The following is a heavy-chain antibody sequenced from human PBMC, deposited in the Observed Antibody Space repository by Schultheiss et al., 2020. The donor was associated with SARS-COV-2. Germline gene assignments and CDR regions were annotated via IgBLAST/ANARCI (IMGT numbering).Heavy chain of an antibody. CDR2: IYYSGST. D-gene: IGHD2-21*02. J-gene: IGHJ5*02. CDR1: GGSISDHY. Sequence: SQTLSLTCTVSGGSISDHYWSWIRQTPGKGLEWIGYIYYSGSTYYNPSLKSRVTISVDTSKNQFSLKLSSVTAADTAVYYCAREPYCGGDCYSGWFDPWGQGTLVTVSS. CDR3: AREPYCGGDCYSGWFDP. V-gene: IGHV4-4*08.